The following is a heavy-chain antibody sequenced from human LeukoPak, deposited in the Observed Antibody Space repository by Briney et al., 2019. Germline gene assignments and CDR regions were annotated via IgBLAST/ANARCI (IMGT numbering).Heavy chain of an antibody. D-gene: IGHD4-23*01. CDR1: GGSISSVDYY. Sequence: PSETLSLTCTVSGGSISSVDYYWSWIRQYPGKGLEWIGYINYRGSAYYNPSLKSRVTISVDTSKNQFSLKLSSVTAADTAVYYCARVVTSILVVTPDYFDYWGQGTLVTVSS. CDR2: INYRGSA. CDR3: ARVVTSILVVTPDYFDY. V-gene: IGHV4-31*03. J-gene: IGHJ4*02.